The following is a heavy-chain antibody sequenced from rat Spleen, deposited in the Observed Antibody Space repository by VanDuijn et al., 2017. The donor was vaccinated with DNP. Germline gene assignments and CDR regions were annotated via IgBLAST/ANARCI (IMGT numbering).Heavy chain of an antibody. V-gene: IGHV5-31*01. J-gene: IGHJ4*01. CDR1: GFTFSYYW. CDR2: ITSGSGTT. Sequence: EVQLVESGGDLVQPGRSLKLSCVASGFTFSYYWMAWIRQVPGKGLEWIASITSGSGTTSYPDSVKGRFTISRDDAKDTLSLQMNSLRSEDTATYYCGRVGDLHYGGDGDVLDVWGQGTSVTVSS. CDR3: GRVGDLHYGGDGDVLDV. D-gene: IGHD1-12*02.